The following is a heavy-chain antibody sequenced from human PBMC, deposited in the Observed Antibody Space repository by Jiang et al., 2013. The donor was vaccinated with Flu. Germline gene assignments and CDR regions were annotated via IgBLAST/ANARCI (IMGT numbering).Heavy chain of an antibody. D-gene: IGHD6-13*01. CDR3: ARSRYGSSWDY. CDR1: GDSISRYY. V-gene: IGHV4-59*01. CDR2: IFYNGGT. J-gene: IGHJ4*01. Sequence: GPGLVKPSETLSLTCSVSGDSISRYYWTWIRQSPDKGLEWIGYIFYNGGTKYNPSLGSRVTISRDTSKNQFSLSLISVTAADSAMYFCARSRYGSSWDYWG.